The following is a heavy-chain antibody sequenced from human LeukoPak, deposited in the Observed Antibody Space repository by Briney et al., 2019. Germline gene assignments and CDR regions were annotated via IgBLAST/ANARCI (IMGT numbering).Heavy chain of an antibody. CDR3: AIGRHDPWSGFPSS. CDR2: ISSNGRRT. D-gene: IGHD3-3*01. J-gene: IGHJ5*02. CDR1: GFTFSRYA. V-gene: IGHV3-64*02. Sequence: GGSLRLSCAASGFTFSRYAMQWVRQAPGKGLEYVSAISSNGRRTYYVDSVEGRFTISRDNSKNTLNLQMGSLRVEDTAVYYCAIGRHDPWSGFPSSWGQGTLVTVSS.